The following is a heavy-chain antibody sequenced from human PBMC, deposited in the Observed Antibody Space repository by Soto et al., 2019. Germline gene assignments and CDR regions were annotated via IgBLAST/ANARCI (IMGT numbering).Heavy chain of an antibody. D-gene: IGHD3-22*01. Sequence: GGSLRLSCAASGFTLSSYAMSWVRQAPGKGLEWVSTISGSGGSTYYADSVKGRFTISRDNSKNTLYLQMNSLGAEDTAVYYCAKGRSGYYSNFDYWGQGTLVTVSS. V-gene: IGHV3-23*01. CDR1: GFTLSSYA. CDR2: ISGSGGST. CDR3: AKGRSGYYSNFDY. J-gene: IGHJ4*02.